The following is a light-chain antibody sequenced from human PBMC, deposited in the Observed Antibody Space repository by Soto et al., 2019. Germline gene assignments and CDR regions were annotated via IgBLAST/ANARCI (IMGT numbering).Light chain of an antibody. J-gene: IGKJ1*01. CDR1: QSVSSSY. V-gene: IGKV3-20*01. CDR3: QQYGSSPPT. Sequence: EIVLTQSPGTLSLSPGERATLSCRASQSVSSSYLTWYQQKPGQAPRLLINAASIRATDIPDRFSGSGSGTDFTLTISRLEPEDFAVYYCQQYGSSPPTFGQGTKVDI. CDR2: AAS.